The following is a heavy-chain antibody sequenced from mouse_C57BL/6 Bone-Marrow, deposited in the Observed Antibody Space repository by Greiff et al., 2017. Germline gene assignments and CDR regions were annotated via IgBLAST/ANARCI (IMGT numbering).Heavy chain of an antibody. Sequence: EVQLVESGGGLVKPGGSLKLSCAASGFTFSDYGMHWVRQAPEKGLEWVAYISSGSSTIYYADTVKGRFTISRDNAKHTLFLQMTSLRSEDTAMYYCARVTTVVEGDYAIDYWGQGTSVTVSS. CDR1: GFTFSDYG. J-gene: IGHJ4*01. CDR3: ARVTTVVEGDYAIDY. D-gene: IGHD1-1*01. V-gene: IGHV5-17*01. CDR2: ISSGSSTI.